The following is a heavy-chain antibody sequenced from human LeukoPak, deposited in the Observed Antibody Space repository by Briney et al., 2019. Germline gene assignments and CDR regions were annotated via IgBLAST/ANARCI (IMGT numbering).Heavy chain of an antibody. V-gene: IGHV3-30*02. CDR1: GFTFSRYW. J-gene: IGHJ4*02. CDR3: AKSLGAARGYFDY. CDR2: IWSDGSNK. Sequence: GGSLTLSCTASGFTFSRYWMRWLRHAPGKGLEWVAFIWSDGSNKYYADSVKGRFTISRDNSKNTLYLQMNSLRTEDTAVYYCAKSLGAARGYFDYWGQGTLVSVSS. D-gene: IGHD1-26*01.